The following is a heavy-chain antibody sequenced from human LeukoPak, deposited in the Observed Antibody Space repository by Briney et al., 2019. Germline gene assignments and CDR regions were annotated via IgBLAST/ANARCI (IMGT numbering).Heavy chain of an antibody. J-gene: IGHJ4*02. V-gene: IGHV3-7*02. CDR2: IKPDGSAR. Sequence: PGGSLRLSCAASGFTFSTYWMSWVRQAPGKGLEWVGNIKPDGSARFYVDSVKGRFTISRDNAKNSLYLQMDSLRAEDTAVYYCARANYYDISGYDYWGQGTLVTVSS. CDR1: GFTFSTYW. CDR3: ARANYYDISGYDY. D-gene: IGHD3-22*01.